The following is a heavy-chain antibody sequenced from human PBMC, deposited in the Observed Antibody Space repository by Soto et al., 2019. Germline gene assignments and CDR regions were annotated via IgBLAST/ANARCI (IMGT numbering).Heavy chain of an antibody. CDR3: ARDTGDGTFDF. J-gene: IGHJ4*02. CDR2: IIPIFGTA. CDR1: GGTFSSYA. V-gene: IGHV1-69*13. D-gene: IGHD7-27*01. Sequence: ASVKVSCKSSGGTFSSYAIIWVRQAPGQGLEWMGGIIPIFGTANYAQKFQGRVTITADESTSTAYMELSSLRSEDTAVYYCARDTGDGTFDFWGQGTLVNVSS.